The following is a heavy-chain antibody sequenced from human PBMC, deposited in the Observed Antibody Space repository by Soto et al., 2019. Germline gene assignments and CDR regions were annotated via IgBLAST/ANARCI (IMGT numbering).Heavy chain of an antibody. D-gene: IGHD1-26*01. J-gene: IGHJ4*02. CDR1: GFTVSSNH. CDR2: IYSGGSGGST. V-gene: IGHV3-66*01. Sequence: EVQREESGGGLVQPGGSLRLSCAASGFTVSSNHMSWVRQAPGKGLEWVSVIYSGGSGGSTYYADSVKGRFTISRDNSKNTLYLQMNSLRTEDTAVYYCAREALVGATSNFDYWGQGTLVTVSS. CDR3: AREALVGATSNFDY.